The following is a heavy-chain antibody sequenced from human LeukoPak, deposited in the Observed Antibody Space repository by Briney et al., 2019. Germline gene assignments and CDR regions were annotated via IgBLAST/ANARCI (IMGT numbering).Heavy chain of an antibody. D-gene: IGHD2-15*01. CDR1: GYTFTGYY. V-gene: IGHV1-2*02. J-gene: IGHJ6*02. CDR3: ARRRYCSGGSCYPYYYYYGMDV. Sequence: ASVKVSCKASGYTFTGYYMHWVRQAPGQGLEWMGWINPNSGGTNYAQKFQGRVTMTRDTSISTAYMELSRLRSEDTAVYYCARRRYCSGGSCYPYYYYYGMDVWGQGTTVTVSS. CDR2: INPNSGGT.